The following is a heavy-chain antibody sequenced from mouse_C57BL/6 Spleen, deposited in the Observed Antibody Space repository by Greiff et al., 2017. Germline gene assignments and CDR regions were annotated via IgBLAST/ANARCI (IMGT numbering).Heavy chain of an antibody. V-gene: IGHV1-82*01. Sequence: QVQLKESGPELVKPGASVKISCKASGYAFSSSWMNWVNQRPGKGLEWIGRIYPGDGDTNYNGKFKGKATLTADTSSSTAYMQLSSLTSEDSAVYYCASGGIAQAARAYWGQGTLVTVSA. CDR2: IYPGDGDT. J-gene: IGHJ3*01. CDR1: GYAFSSSW. D-gene: IGHD3-2*02. CDR3: ASGGIAQAARAY.